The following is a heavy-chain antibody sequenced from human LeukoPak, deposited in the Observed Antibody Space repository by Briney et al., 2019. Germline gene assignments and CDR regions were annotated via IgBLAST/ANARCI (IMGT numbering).Heavy chain of an antibody. J-gene: IGHJ4*02. D-gene: IGHD6-19*01. CDR2: IYYSGST. V-gene: IGHV4-39*07. CDR3: ARDIGYSSGHFDY. CDR1: GGSISSSSYY. Sequence: PSETLSLTCTVSGGSISSSSYYWGWTRQPPGKGLEWIGSIYYSGSTYYNPSLKSRVTISVDTSKNQFSLKLSSVTAADTAVYYCARDIGYSSGHFDYWGQGTLVSVSS.